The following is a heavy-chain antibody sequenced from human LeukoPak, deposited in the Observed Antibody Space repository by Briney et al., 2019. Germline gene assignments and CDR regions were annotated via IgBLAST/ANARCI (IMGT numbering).Heavy chain of an antibody. CDR1: GFTFSSYW. CDR3: AYGNYYDSSGSLFDY. CDR2: TKQDGSEK. D-gene: IGHD3-22*01. J-gene: IGHJ4*02. V-gene: IGHV3-7*01. Sequence: GGTLRLSCAGSGFTFSSYWMSWVRQAPGQGLEWVANTKQDGSEKYYVDSVKGRFTISRDNAKNSLYLQMNSLRAEDTAVYYCAYGNYYDSSGSLFDYWGQGTLVTVSS.